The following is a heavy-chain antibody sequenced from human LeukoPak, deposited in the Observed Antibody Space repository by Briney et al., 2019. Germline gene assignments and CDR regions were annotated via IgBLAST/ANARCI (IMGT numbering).Heavy chain of an antibody. V-gene: IGHV3-21*01. CDR3: ARVLGLDGGHPFDAFDI. CDR2: ISYTGTYI. Sequence: PGGSLRLSCAASAFSLNAYNMNWVRQAPGKGLEWVSSISYTGTYIYYADSVKGRFTISRDNAQNSLYLQMNSLRAEDTAVYYCARVLGLDGGHPFDAFDIWGQGTMVTVSS. J-gene: IGHJ3*02. D-gene: IGHD3-10*01. CDR1: AFSLNAYN.